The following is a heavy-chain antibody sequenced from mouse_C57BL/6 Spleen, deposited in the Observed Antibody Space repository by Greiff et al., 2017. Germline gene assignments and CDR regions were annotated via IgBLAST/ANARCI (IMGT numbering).Heavy chain of an antibody. J-gene: IGHJ2*01. V-gene: IGHV1-26*01. Sequence: EVQLQQSGPELVKPGASVKISCKASGYTFTDYYMNWVKQSHGKSLEWIGDINPNNGGTSYNQKFKGKATLTVDKSSITAYMELRSLTSEDSAVYYCARNGNFDYWGQGTTLTVSS. CDR1: GYTFTDYY. CDR2: INPNNGGT. CDR3: ARNGNFDY. D-gene: IGHD2-1*01.